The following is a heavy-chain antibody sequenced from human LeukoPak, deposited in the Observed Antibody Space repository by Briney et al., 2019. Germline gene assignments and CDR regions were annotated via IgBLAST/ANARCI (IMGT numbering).Heavy chain of an antibody. J-gene: IGHJ4*02. D-gene: IGHD3-22*01. CDR3: ARESHYYDSSGYYKGLFDY. V-gene: IGHV3-23*01. CDR1: GFTVSSNY. Sequence: GGSLRLSCAASGFTVSSNYMSWVRQAPGKGLEWVSGISGSGGSTYYADSVKGRFTISRDNSKNTLYLQMKSLRAEDTAVYYCARESHYYDSSGYYKGLFDYWGQGTLVTVSS. CDR2: ISGSGGST.